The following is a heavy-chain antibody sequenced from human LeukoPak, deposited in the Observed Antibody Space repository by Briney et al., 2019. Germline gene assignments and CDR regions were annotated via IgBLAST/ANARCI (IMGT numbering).Heavy chain of an antibody. CDR2: IIPVSGTT. CDR1: GGTFTTYS. D-gene: IGHD4-11*01. J-gene: IGHJ3*02. V-gene: IGHV1-69*05. CDR3: AREDFTNCLNNAFDI. Sequence: GSSVKVSCKASGGTFTTYSISWVRQAPGQGLEWLGNIIPVSGTTDYAQKFQGRVTITTDESTRTTYLELNSLTSDDTAVYYCAREDFTNCLNNAFDIWGQGTMVTVSS.